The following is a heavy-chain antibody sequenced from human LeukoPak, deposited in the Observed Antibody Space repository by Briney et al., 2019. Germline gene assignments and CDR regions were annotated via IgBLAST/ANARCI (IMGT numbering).Heavy chain of an antibody. CDR2: ISAYNGNT. CDR1: GYTFTSYG. CDR3: ARRPPYYDILTGYYAAAAFDI. D-gene: IGHD3-9*01. Sequence: GASVKVSCKASGYTFTSYGISWVRQAPGQGLEWMGWISAYNGNTNYAQKLQGRVTMTTDTSTSTAYMELRSLRSDDTAVYYCARRPPYYDILTGYYAAAAFDIWGQGTMVTVSS. J-gene: IGHJ3*02. V-gene: IGHV1-18*01.